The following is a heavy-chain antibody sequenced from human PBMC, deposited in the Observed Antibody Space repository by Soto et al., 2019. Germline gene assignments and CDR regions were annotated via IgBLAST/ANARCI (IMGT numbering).Heavy chain of an antibody. J-gene: IGHJ4*02. D-gene: IGHD2-8*01. CDR2: ISFDGISK. V-gene: IGHV3-30*18. CDR3: AKPPLARAAYFYAIFDT. Sequence: PGGSLRLSCAASGFTFNTYGIHWVRQAPGKGLEWVAFISFDGISKYYVDSVKGRFTISRDNSKNTLYLQMNNLRPEDTAVYYCAKPPLARAAYFYAIFDTWGQGTLVTVSS. CDR1: GFTFNTYG.